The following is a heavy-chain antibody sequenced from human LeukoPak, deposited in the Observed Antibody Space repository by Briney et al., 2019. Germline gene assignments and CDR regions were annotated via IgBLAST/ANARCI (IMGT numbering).Heavy chain of an antibody. CDR3: ARIQAVGVPVGIDAYYYSALDV. D-gene: IGHD1-26*01. Sequence: ASVKVSCKASGGTFSKNAISWVRQAPGQGLEWMGRIIPVVGVAEYAQKFQGRVTITADPSTTTAYMELSSLGSEDTALYYCARIQAVGVPVGIDAYYYSALDVWGQGTTVTVSS. V-gene: IGHV1-69*04. CDR1: GGTFSKNA. J-gene: IGHJ6*02. CDR2: IIPVVGVA.